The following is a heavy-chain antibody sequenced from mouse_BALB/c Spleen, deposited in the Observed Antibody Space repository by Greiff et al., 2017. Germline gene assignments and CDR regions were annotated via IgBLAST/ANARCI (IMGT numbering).Heavy chain of an antibody. CDR2: IYPGNSDT. J-gene: IGHJ2*01. CDR1: GYSFTSYW. V-gene: IGHV1-5*01. D-gene: IGHD1-1*01. CDR3: TRLGVVAKVNY. Sequence: EVQLQQSGTVLARPGASVKMSCKASGYSFTSYWMHWVKQRPGQGLEWIGAIYPGNSDTSYNQKFKGKAKLTAVTSASTAYMELSSLTNEDSAVYYCTRLGVVAKVNYWGQGTTLTVSS.